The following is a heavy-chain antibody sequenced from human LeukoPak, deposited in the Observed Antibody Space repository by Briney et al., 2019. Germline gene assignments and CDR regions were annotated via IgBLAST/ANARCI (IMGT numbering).Heavy chain of an antibody. CDR3: ARDFRTFFYDSSGPPNDAFDI. V-gene: IGHV3-11*04. D-gene: IGHD3-22*01. J-gene: IGHJ3*02. CDR2: ISRSGTTI. CDR1: GFTFSDYY. Sequence: GGSLRLSCAASGFTFSDYYMSWIRQAPGEGLEWVSYISRSGTTIYYADSVKGRFTISRDNAKNSLYLQMNSLRAEDTAVYYCARDFRTFFYDSSGPPNDAFDIWGQGTMVTVSS.